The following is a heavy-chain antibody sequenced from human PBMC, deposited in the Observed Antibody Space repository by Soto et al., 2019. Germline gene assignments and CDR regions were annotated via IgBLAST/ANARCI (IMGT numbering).Heavy chain of an antibody. CDR2: ISYDGSNK. Sequence: QVQLVESGGGVVQPGRSLRLSCAASGFTFSSYGMPWVRQAPGKGLEWVAVISYDGSNKYYADSVKGRFTISRDNSKNTLYLQMNSLRAEDTAVYYCATTGSGYENDAFDIWGQGTMVTVSS. CDR3: ATTGSGYENDAFDI. J-gene: IGHJ3*02. D-gene: IGHD5-12*01. V-gene: IGHV3-30*03. CDR1: GFTFSSYG.